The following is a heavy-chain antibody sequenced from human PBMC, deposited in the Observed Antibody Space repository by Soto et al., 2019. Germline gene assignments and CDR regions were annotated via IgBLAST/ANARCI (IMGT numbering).Heavy chain of an antibody. V-gene: IGHV6-1*01. CDR1: GDSVSSNSAA. J-gene: IGHJ6*02. Sequence: SQTLSLTCAISGDSVSSNSAAWNWIRQSPSRGLEWLGRTYYRSKWYNDYAVSVKSRITINPDTSKNQNSLQLNSVTPEDTAVYYCARGNFWSGYGGYYYYGMDVWGQGTTVTVSS. CDR3: ARGNFWSGYGGYYYYGMDV. CDR2: TYYRSKWYN. D-gene: IGHD3-3*01.